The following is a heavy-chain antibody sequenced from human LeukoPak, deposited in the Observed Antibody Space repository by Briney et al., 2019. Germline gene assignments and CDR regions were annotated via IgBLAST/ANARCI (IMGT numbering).Heavy chain of an antibody. Sequence: SETLSLTCTVSGGSISHYYWNWLRQPAGKGLEWIGRIYTSGSTNYNPSLKSRVTMSIDTSKNQFSLKLSSVTAADTAVYYCARVTGGYSYGYSDYWGQGTLVTVSS. CDR1: GGSISHYY. CDR3: ARVTGGYSYGYSDY. J-gene: IGHJ4*02. D-gene: IGHD5-18*01. CDR2: IYTSGST. V-gene: IGHV4-4*07.